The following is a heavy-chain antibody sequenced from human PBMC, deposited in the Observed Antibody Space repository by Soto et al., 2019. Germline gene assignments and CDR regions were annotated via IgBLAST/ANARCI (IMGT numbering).Heavy chain of an antibody. CDR2: VCFHGSGE. D-gene: IGHD3-16*01. V-gene: IGHV3-30*18. Sequence: QVQVMESGGGVVQPGRSLRLSCAASGFTLSNSGIHWVCQAPGKGLEWVAAVCFHGSGEYYADSVKGRFTISSDSSKNMVYLQRNSLRADDTAVYHCVKGPDNWDDSNWFDPWGQGILVTVSS. CDR1: GFTLSNSG. CDR3: VKGPDNWDDSNWFDP. J-gene: IGHJ5*02.